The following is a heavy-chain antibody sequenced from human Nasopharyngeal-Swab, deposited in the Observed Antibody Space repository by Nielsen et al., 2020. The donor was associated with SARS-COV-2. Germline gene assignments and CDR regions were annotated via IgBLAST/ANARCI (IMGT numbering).Heavy chain of an antibody. CDR3: ARGGIPTGDLPTGYYFDY. D-gene: IGHD7-27*01. V-gene: IGHV4-34*01. Sequence: SETLSLTCVVYGGSFSGYYWSWIRQPPGKGLEWIGEINHSGSTNYNPSLKSRVTISVDTSKNQFSLKLSSVTAADTAVYYCARGGIPTGDLPTGYYFDYWGQGTLVTVSS. J-gene: IGHJ4*02. CDR1: GGSFSGYY. CDR2: INHSGST.